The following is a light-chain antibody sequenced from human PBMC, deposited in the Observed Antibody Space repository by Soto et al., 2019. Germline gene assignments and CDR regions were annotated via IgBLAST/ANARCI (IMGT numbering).Light chain of an antibody. CDR2: DAS. Sequence: SVLPQSHCTLSLSPGERATLSCMACQSVSSSYLAWYQQKPGQAPRLLIYDASNRATGIPARFSGSGSGTDFTLTISSLEPEDFAVYYCQQRSNWPSITFGQGTRLEI. CDR1: QSVSSSY. CDR3: QQRSNWPSIT. J-gene: IGKJ5*01. V-gene: IGKV3-11*01.